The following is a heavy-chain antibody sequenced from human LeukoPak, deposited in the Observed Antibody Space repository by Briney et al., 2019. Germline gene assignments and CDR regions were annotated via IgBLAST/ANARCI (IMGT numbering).Heavy chain of an antibody. V-gene: IGHV4-59*06. CDR3: ARGDGSGSYRIDY. D-gene: IGHD3-10*01. CDR1: GFTFSSYS. CDR2: IYYSGST. Sequence: PGGSLRLSCAASGFTFSSYSMNWVRQAPGKGLEWIGYIYYSGSTYYNPSLKSRVTISVDTSKDQFSLKLSSVTAADTAVYYCARGDGSGSYRIDYWGQGTLVTVSS. J-gene: IGHJ4*02.